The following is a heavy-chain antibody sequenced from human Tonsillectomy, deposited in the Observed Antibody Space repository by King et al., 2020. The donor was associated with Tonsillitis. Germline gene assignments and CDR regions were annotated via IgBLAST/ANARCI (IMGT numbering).Heavy chain of an antibody. CDR2: INEDGSDK. J-gene: IGHJ4*02. CDR1: GFTFGNYW. D-gene: IGHD3/OR15-3a*01. Sequence: VQLVESGGGLVQPGGSLRLSCAASGFTFGNYWMSWVRQAPGKGLEWVANINEDGSDKYYVDSVKGRFTISRDNSKNSLYLQMHSLSAEDTAMYYCAKLLHWSQMDYWGQGTLVTVPS. V-gene: IGHV3-7*03. CDR3: AKLLHWSQMDY.